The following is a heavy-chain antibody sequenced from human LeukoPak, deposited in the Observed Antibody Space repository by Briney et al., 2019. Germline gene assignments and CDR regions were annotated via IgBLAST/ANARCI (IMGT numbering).Heavy chain of an antibody. V-gene: IGHV3-48*03. CDR2: ISSSGSTI. CDR3: ARDSQRWGNFDS. D-gene: IGHD5-24*01. J-gene: IGHJ4*02. CDR1: GFILCSYE. Sequence: PGGSLRLSCAVCGFILCSYEMNWVRQARGEGVEWVSYISSSGSTIYYADSVKGRFTISRDNAKNSLYLQMNSLRVEDTAVYYCARDSQRWGNFDSWGQGTLVSVSS.